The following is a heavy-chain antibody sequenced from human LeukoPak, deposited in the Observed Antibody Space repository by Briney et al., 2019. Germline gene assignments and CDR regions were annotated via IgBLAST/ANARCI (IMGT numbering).Heavy chain of an antibody. V-gene: IGHV1/OR15-3*01. CDR1: GYTFTSYY. D-gene: IGHD1-1*01. CDR2: INAGNGNT. J-gene: IGHJ2*01. Sequence: PGASVKVSCKASGYTFTSYYMHWARQAPGQRLEWMGWINAGNGNTKYSQKFQGRVTMTEDTSTDTAYMELSSLRSEDTAVYYCATWNAQTWYFDLWGRGTLVTVSS. CDR3: ATWNAQTWYFDL.